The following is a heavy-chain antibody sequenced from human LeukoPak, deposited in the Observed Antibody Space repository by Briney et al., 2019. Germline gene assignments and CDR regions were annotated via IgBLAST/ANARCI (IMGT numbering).Heavy chain of an antibody. D-gene: IGHD6-6*01. CDR3: ASEYGSSSGYYGMDV. Sequence: GGSLRLSCAASGFTFSSYSMNWVRQAPGKGLEWVSSISSSSSYIYYADSVKGRFTISRDNAKNSLYLQMHSLRAEDTAVYYCASEYGSSSGYYGMDVWGQGTTVTVSS. CDR1: GFTFSSYS. V-gene: IGHV3-21*01. J-gene: IGHJ6*02. CDR2: ISSSSSYI.